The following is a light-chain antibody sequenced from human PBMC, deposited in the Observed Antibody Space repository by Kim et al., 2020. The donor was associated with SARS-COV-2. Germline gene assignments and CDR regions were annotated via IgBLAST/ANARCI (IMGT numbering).Light chain of an antibody. CDR2: DVT. J-gene: IGLJ1*01. CDR3: GSYTSTNTYV. CDR1: SSDVGGHNF. Sequence: GQSIPLSCTGTSSDVGGHNFVSWCQQHPGKAPKLMIYDVTERPSGVSNRFSGSKSGNTASLTISGLQAEDEADYYCGSYTSTNTYVFGTGTKVTVL. V-gene: IGLV2-14*03.